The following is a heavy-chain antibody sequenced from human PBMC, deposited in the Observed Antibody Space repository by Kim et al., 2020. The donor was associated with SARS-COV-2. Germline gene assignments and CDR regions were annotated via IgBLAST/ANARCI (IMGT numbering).Heavy chain of an antibody. Sequence: GGSLRLSYAASGFTFSSYGMHWVRQAPGKGLEWVAVIWYDGSNKYYADSVKGRFTISRDNSKNTLYLQMNSLRAEDTAVYYCAQGDYYGSGSYHYYWGQGTLVTVSS. CDR1: GFTFSSYG. J-gene: IGHJ4*02. D-gene: IGHD3-10*01. CDR3: AQGDYYGSGSYHYY. V-gene: IGHV3-33*06. CDR2: IWYDGSNK.